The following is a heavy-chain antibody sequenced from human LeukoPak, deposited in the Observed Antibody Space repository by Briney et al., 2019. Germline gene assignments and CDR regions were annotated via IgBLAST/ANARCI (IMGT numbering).Heavy chain of an antibody. CDR1: GYTFTSYA. CDR2: IIPIFGTA. D-gene: IGHD3-10*01. CDR3: ARGWFGELINYYYMDV. J-gene: IGHJ6*03. V-gene: IGHV1-69*06. Sequence: ASVKVSCKASGYTFTSYAISWVRQAPGQGLEWMGGIIPIFGTANYAQKFQGRVTITADKSTSTAYMELSSLRSEDTAVYYCARGWFGELINYYYMDVWGKGTTVTVSS.